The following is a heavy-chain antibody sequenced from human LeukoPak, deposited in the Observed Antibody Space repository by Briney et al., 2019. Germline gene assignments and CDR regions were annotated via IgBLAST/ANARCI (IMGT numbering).Heavy chain of an antibody. CDR2: IKQDGGEE. CDR3: ARGRSGSYRYDAFDI. V-gene: IGHV3-7*01. Sequence: GSLRLSCAASGFTFRTYWMSWVRQAPGRGLEWVANIKQDGGEENYVDSVKGRFTISRDNAKNSLFLQTNSLRAEDTAMYYCARGRSGSYRYDAFDIWGQGTMVTVSS. CDR1: GFTFRTYW. D-gene: IGHD1-26*01. J-gene: IGHJ3*02.